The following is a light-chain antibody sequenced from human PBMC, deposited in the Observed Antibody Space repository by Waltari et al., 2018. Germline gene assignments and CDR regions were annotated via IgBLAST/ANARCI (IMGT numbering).Light chain of an antibody. J-gene: IGLJ2*01. CDR2: GKN. Sequence: SSELTQDPVVSMALGQTVRITCQGDSLRTYYVSWFQQKPGQAPALVIYGKNNRPSGIPDRFSASSSGSTASLTIIGAQAEDEADYYCHSRDSSGDVLIGGGTKLTVV. CDR3: HSRDSSGDVL. V-gene: IGLV3-19*01. CDR1: SLRTYY.